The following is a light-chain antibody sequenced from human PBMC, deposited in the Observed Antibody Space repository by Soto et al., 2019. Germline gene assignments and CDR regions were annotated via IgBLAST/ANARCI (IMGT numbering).Light chain of an antibody. CDR2: EVS. CDR1: SSDVGGYNY. V-gene: IGLV2-14*01. Sequence: QSVLTQPASVSGSPGQSITISCTGTSSDVGGYNYVSWYQQHLGKAPKLMVYEVSNRPSGVSNRFSGSKSGNTASLTISGLQAEDEADYYCSSYTSSSPYVFGTGTKVTVL. CDR3: SSYTSSSPYV. J-gene: IGLJ1*01.